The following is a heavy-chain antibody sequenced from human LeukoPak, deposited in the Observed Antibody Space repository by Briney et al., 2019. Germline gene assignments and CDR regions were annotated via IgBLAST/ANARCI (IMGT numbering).Heavy chain of an antibody. CDR1: GFSFSDYW. V-gene: IGHV3-7*01. CDR3: ARGWNYAFRFDY. J-gene: IGHJ4*02. Sequence: GGSLRLSCAASGFSFSDYWMTWVRQAPGKGLEWVAHIKQDGSEKYYVDSIKGRFTISRDNAKNLVYLQMNSLRADDTAVYYCARGWNYAFRFDYWGQGTLVTVSS. CDR2: IKQDGSEK. D-gene: IGHD3-3*01.